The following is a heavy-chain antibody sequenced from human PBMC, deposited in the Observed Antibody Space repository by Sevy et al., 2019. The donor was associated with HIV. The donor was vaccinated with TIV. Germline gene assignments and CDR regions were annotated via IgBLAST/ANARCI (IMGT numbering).Heavy chain of an antibody. CDR2: INPSGGST. Sequence: ASVKVSCKASGYTFTSYSIHWVRQAPGQGLEWMGIINPSGGSTTYAQMFQGRVTLTRDKYTSTVFLELSSLRSDDTALYYCAIPGFSGYDGVDQWGQGTLVTVSS. CDR1: GYTFTSYS. D-gene: IGHD5-12*01. CDR3: AIPGFSGYDGVDQ. V-gene: IGHV1-46*01. J-gene: IGHJ4*02.